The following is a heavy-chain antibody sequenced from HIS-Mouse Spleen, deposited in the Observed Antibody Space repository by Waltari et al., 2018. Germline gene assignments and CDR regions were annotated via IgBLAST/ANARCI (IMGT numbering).Heavy chain of an antibody. CDR2: IYYSGST. CDR3: ARHEGQQLVTSLFDY. V-gene: IGHV4-39*01. D-gene: IGHD6-13*01. J-gene: IGHJ4*02. CDR1: GRSISSRSYY. Sequence: QLQLQESGPGLVKPSETLSLTCTVSGRSISSRSYYWGWIRQPPGKGLDWIGSIYYSGSTYYNPSLKSRVTISVDTSKNQFSLKLSSVTAADTAVYYCARHEGQQLVTSLFDYWGQGTLVTVSS.